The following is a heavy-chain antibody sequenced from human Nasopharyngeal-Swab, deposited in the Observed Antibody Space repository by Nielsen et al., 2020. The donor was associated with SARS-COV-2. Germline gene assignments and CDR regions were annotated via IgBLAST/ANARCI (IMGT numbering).Heavy chain of an antibody. Sequence: SETLSLTCTVSGGSMSGYYWTWIRQPPGKGLEWIGYIYYTGSTNYNPSLKSRVTISIDTSKNQFSLKLTSVTAADTAIYFCARYKAAAGIWAFDIWGQGTMVTVSS. J-gene: IGHJ3*02. CDR1: GGSMSGYY. V-gene: IGHV4-59*01. CDR3: ARYKAAAGIWAFDI. CDR2: IYYTGST. D-gene: IGHD6-13*01.